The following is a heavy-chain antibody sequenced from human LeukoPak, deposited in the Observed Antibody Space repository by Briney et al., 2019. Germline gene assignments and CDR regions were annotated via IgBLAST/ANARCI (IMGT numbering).Heavy chain of an antibody. CDR3: ARPEWETHTLSR. D-gene: IGHD1-26*01. Sequence: GGSLRLSCAASGFTFSSYSMNWVRQAPGKGLEWVSSISSSSSYIYYADSVKGRFTISRDNAKNSLYLQMNSLGAEDTAVYYCARPEWETHTLSRWGQGTLVTVSS. J-gene: IGHJ4*02. V-gene: IGHV3-21*01. CDR1: GFTFSSYS. CDR2: ISSSSSYI.